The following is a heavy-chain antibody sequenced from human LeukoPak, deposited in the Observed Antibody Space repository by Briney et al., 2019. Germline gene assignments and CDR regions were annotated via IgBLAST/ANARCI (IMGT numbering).Heavy chain of an antibody. J-gene: IGHJ3*01. V-gene: IGHV4-59*01. CDR1: GGSISSYY. Sequence: SETLSLTCTVSGGSISSYYWSWIRQPPGKGLEWIGYIYYSGSTNYNSSLKSRVTISVDTSKNQFSLKLSSVTAADTAVYYCARSPTSLEMAAWGQGTMVTVSS. CDR2: IYYSGST. D-gene: IGHD5-24*01. CDR3: ARSPTSLEMAA.